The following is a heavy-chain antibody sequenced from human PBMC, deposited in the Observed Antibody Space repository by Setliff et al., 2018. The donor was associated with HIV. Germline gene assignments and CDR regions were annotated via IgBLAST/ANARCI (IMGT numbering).Heavy chain of an antibody. V-gene: IGHV4-39*01. Sequence: SETLSLTCTVSGASIGSSTYYWGCIRQPPGKGLEWIGSIYYSGSTYYNPSLESRVTIHVATSKDQFFLSLSSVTAADTAVYYCARPALGTGGGSMFDSWGQGTLVTVSS. D-gene: IGHD2-8*02. J-gene: IGHJ4*02. CDR3: ARPALGTGGGSMFDS. CDR1: GASIGSSTYY. CDR2: IYYSGST.